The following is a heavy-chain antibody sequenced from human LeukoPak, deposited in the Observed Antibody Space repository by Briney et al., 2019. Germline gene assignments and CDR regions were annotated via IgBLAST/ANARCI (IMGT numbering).Heavy chain of an antibody. V-gene: IGHV4-59*01. Sequence: ASETLSLTCTVSGGSISSYYWSWIRQPPGKGREGVGYIYYSGSTNYNPFLKSRLTISVDTSKNQFSLKLSSVTAADTAVYYCARVDRYPLRNAFDIWGQGTMVTVSS. D-gene: IGHD1-14*01. CDR3: ARVDRYPLRNAFDI. J-gene: IGHJ3*02. CDR1: GGSISSYY. CDR2: IYYSGST.